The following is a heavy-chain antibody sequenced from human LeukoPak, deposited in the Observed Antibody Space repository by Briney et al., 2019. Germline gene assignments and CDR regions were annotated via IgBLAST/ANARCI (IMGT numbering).Heavy chain of an antibody. CDR2: FDPEDGET. D-gene: IGHD3-3*01. J-gene: IGHJ4*02. CDR3: ATKSRITIFGVVITHFDY. CDR1: GYTLTELS. V-gene: IGHV1-24*01. Sequence: ASVKVSCKVSGYTLTELSMHRVRQAPGKGLEWMGGFDPEDGETIYAQKFQGRVTMTEDTSTDTAYMELSSLRSEDTAVYYCATKSRITIFGVVITHFDYWGQGTLVTVSS.